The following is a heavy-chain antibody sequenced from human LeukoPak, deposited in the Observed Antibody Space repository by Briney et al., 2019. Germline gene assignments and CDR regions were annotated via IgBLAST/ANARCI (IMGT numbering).Heavy chain of an antibody. CDR1: GFPFSNYV. CDR2: IGGSGGST. J-gene: IGHJ4*02. D-gene: IGHD3-9*01. CDR3: ASPQLQYFDWFTPPLGY. V-gene: IGHV3-23*01. Sequence: GGSLRLSCTASGFPFSNYVMSWVRQAPGKGLEWVSAIGGSGGSTYYADSVKGRFTISRDNSKNTLYLQMNSLGAEDTALYYCASPQLQYFDWFTPPLGYWGQGSLVTVSS.